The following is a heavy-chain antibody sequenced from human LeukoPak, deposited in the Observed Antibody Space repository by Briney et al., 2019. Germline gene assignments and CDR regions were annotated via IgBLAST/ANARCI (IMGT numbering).Heavy chain of an antibody. D-gene: IGHD6-13*01. Sequence: GGSLRLSCAASGFTFSSYSMNWVRQAPGKGLEWVSYISSSSGTIYYADSVKGRFTISRDNAKNSLYLQMNSLRAEDTAVYYCARFPAGAAAGTGSWGQGTLVTVSS. V-gene: IGHV3-48*01. CDR1: GFTFSSYS. CDR3: ARFPAGAAAGTGS. CDR2: ISSSSGTI. J-gene: IGHJ4*02.